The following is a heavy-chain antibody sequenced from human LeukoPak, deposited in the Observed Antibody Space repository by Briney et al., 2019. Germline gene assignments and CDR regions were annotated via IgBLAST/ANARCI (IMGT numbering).Heavy chain of an antibody. CDR3: IVDSSGYNFYFDY. D-gene: IGHD3-22*01. CDR2: IRSKVYGGTT. CDR1: GFIFGDYA. V-gene: IGHV3-49*04. J-gene: IGHJ4*02. Sequence: GRCVRLSCTASGFIFGDYAVTWVRQAPGKGLEWVGFIRSKVYGGTTEYATSVKGRFTISRDDSKSIAYLQMNSLKTEDTAVYYCIVDSSGYNFYFDYWGQETVVTASS.